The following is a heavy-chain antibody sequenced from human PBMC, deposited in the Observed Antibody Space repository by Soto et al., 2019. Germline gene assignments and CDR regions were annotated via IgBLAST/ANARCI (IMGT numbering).Heavy chain of an antibody. CDR1: GYTFTNHG. D-gene: IGHD3-3*01. Sequence: ASVKVSCKASGYTFTNHGISWARQAPGQGLEWMGWVSGYNDKTKSAQKFQGRVTMTTDTSTSTAYMELRSLRSDDTAVYYCARGGRSLDYYDFWSGHHNWIDPWGQGTLVTVSS. J-gene: IGHJ5*02. V-gene: IGHV1-18*04. CDR3: ARGGRSLDYYDFWSGHHNWIDP. CDR2: VSGYNDKT.